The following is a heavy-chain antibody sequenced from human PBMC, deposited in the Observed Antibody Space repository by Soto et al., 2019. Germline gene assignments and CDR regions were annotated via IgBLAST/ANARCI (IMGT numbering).Heavy chain of an antibody. J-gene: IGHJ6*02. D-gene: IGHD5-12*01. Sequence: SVKVSCKASGGTFSSYAISWVRQAPGQGLEWMGGIIPIFGTANYAQKFQGRVTITADESTSTAYMELSSLRSEDTAVYYCGWGNIVATIGPGYYYGMEVWGQGTTVTVSS. CDR1: GGTFSSYA. CDR2: IIPIFGTA. CDR3: GWGNIVATIGPGYYYGMEV. V-gene: IGHV1-69*13.